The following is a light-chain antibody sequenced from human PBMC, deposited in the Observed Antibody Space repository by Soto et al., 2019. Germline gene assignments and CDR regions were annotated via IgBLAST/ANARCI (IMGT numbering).Light chain of an antibody. CDR3: CSYAGTYTRV. CDR1: SSDVDNYNN. V-gene: IGLV2-11*01. Sequence: QSALTQPRSVSGSPGQSVIISCTRTSSDVDNYNNVSWYQQHPGKAPKLLIYDVNKRPSGVPYRFSGSKSGNTASLTISGLQAGDEADYFCCSYAGTYTRVFGTGTKLTVL. CDR2: DVN. J-gene: IGLJ1*01.